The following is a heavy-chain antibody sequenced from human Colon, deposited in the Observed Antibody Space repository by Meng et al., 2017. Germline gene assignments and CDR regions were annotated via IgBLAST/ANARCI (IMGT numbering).Heavy chain of an antibody. Sequence: QLQLQESGPGLLKPSEALSLTGSVSGGSISTSGYYWGWIRQPPGKGLEWIGSIGHSGTTYYTPSLRRRVTVSIDTSKNQFSLEVTSVTAADTAVYYCVRSSGWVRTGFDPWGQGTLVTVSS. J-gene: IGHJ5*02. CDR2: IGHSGTT. D-gene: IGHD6-19*01. V-gene: IGHV4-39*01. CDR3: VRSSGWVRTGFDP. CDR1: GGSISTSGYY.